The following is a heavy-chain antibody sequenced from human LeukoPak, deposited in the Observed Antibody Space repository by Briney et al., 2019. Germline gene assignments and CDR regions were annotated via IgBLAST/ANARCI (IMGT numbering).Heavy chain of an antibody. V-gene: IGHV3-21*01. Sequence: GGSLRLSCAASGFTFTTYSMNWVRQAPGKGLEWVSSISTSSSFIYYADSVKGRFTISRDNAKNSLYLQMNSLRADDTAVYYCARGDRLLWFGEVSQPTQGYWGQGTLVTVSS. J-gene: IGHJ4*02. CDR2: ISTSSSFI. D-gene: IGHD3-10*01. CDR1: GFTFTTYS. CDR3: ARGDRLLWFGEVSQPTQGY.